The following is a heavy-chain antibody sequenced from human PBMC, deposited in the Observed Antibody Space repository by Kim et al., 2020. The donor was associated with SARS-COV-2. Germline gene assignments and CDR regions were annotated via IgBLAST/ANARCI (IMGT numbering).Heavy chain of an antibody. J-gene: IGHJ4*02. CDR3: ATALAAAGVQRPYYFDY. Sequence: GESLKISCKGSGYSFTSYWIGWVRQMPGKGLEWMGIIYPGDSDTRYSPSFQGQVTISADKSISTAYLQWSSLKASDTAMYYCATALAAAGVQRPYYFDYWGQGTLVTVSS. D-gene: IGHD6-13*01. CDR2: IYPGDSDT. V-gene: IGHV5-51*01. CDR1: GYSFTSYW.